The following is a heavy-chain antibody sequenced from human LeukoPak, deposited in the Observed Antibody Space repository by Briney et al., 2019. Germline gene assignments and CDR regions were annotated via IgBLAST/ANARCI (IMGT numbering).Heavy chain of an antibody. CDR2: IYYSGST. J-gene: IGHJ5*02. Sequence: SETLSLTCTVSGGSISSSSYYWGWIRQPPGKGLEWIGSIYYSGSTYYNPSLKSRVTISVDTSKNQFSLKLSSVTAADTAVYYCARVVRVATILWFDPWGQGTLVTVSS. CDR3: ARVVRVATILWFDP. V-gene: IGHV4-39*07. D-gene: IGHD5-12*01. CDR1: GGSISSSSYY.